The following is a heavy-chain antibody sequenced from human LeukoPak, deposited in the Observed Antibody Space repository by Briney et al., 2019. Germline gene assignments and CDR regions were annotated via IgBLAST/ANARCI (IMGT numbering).Heavy chain of an antibody. CDR2: INPNSGGT. CDR3: ARNYYGSGIYYNPGGY. J-gene: IGHJ4*02. V-gene: IGHV1-2*02. D-gene: IGHD3-10*01. Sequence: ASVKVSCKASGYTFTGYYIHWVRQAPGQGLEWMGWINPNSGGTNYAQKFQGRVTMTRDTSISTVYMELNWLRFDDTAVYFCARNYYGSGIYYNPGGYWGQGTLVTVSS. CDR1: GYTFTGYY.